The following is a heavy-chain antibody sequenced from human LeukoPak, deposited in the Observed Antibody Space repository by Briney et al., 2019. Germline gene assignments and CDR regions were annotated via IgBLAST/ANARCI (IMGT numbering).Heavy chain of an antibody. Sequence: GGSLRLSCAASGFTFSSYSMNWVRQAPGKGLEWVSSISSSSSYIYYADSVKGRFTISRDNAKNSLYLQMNSLKAEDTAVYYCARDPGDGMDVWGQGTTVTVSS. V-gene: IGHV3-21*01. CDR2: ISSSSSYI. CDR1: GFTFSSYS. CDR3: ARDPGDGMDV. J-gene: IGHJ6*02.